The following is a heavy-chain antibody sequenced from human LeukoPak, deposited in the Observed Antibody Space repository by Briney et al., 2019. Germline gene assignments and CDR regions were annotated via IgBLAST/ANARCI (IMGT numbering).Heavy chain of an antibody. D-gene: IGHD3-16*02. J-gene: IGHJ4*02. Sequence: GGSLRLSCAASGFTFSSYSMNWVRQAPGKGLEWVSSISSSSSYIYYADSVKGRFTISRDNAKNSLCLQMNSLRAEDTAVYYCARDRKITFGGVIVIPYYFDYWGQGTLVTVSS. CDR3: ARDRKITFGGVIVIPYYFDY. CDR2: ISSSSSYI. CDR1: GFTFSSYS. V-gene: IGHV3-21*01.